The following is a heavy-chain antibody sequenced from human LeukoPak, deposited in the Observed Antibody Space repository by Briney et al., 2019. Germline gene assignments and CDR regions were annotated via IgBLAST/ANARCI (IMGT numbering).Heavy chain of an antibody. D-gene: IGHD3-3*01. J-gene: IGHJ4*02. CDR1: GFTFSSYS. CDR3: ARWYYDFWSGYFEY. CDR2: ISPDGNEK. V-gene: IGHV3-7*01. Sequence: PGGSLRLSCAASGFTFSSYSMNWVRQTPGKGLEWVANISPDGNEKYYGDSVKGRFTISRDSSKNSLYLQMNSLRAEDTAVYYCARWYYDFWSGYFEYWGQGTLVTVAS.